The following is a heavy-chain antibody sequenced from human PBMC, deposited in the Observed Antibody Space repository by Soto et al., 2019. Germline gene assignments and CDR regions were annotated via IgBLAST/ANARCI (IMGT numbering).Heavy chain of an antibody. CDR1: GFTFSSYA. J-gene: IGHJ4*02. V-gene: IGHV3-23*01. CDR2: ISGSGGST. Sequence: GGSLRLSCAASGFTFSSYAMSWVRQAPGKGLEWVSAISGSGGSTYYADSVKGRFTISRDNSKNTLYLQMNSLRAEDTAVYYCAKDPRSIAAAGTGIDYWGQGTLVTVSS. CDR3: AKDPRSIAAAGTGIDY. D-gene: IGHD6-13*01.